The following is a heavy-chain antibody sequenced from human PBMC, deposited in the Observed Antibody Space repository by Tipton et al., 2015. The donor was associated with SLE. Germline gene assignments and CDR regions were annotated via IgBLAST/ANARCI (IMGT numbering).Heavy chain of an antibody. CDR1: GGSFSGYY. CDR3: ARGTIFGVAH. Sequence: LRLSCAVYGGSFSGYYWTWIRQPPGKGLEWIGEINHSGSTNYNPSLKSRVTISVDTSKNQFSLKLSSVTAADTAVYYCARGTIFGVAHWGQGTLVTVSS. D-gene: IGHD3-3*01. V-gene: IGHV4-34*01. J-gene: IGHJ4*02. CDR2: INHSGST.